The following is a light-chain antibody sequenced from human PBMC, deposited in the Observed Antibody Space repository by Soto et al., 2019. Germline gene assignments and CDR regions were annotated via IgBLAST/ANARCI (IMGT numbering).Light chain of an antibody. J-gene: IGKJ1*01. V-gene: IGKV1-39*01. CDR2: AAS. CDR3: QQSYNSPQA. Sequence: DIQMTQSPISLSASVGDGVTITCRASHSIMTYLNRYQLKPGKPPRLLIYAASSLQSGVPSRFSGSGSGTDISLTITNLQPEDFATYSCQQSYNSPQAFGQGTKVDIK. CDR1: HSIMTY.